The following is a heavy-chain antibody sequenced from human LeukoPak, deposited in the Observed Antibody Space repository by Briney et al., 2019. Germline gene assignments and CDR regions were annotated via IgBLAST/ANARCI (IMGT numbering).Heavy chain of an antibody. V-gene: IGHV3-66*01. CDR2: FYSGGTT. J-gene: IGHJ4*02. Sequence: GGSLRLSCVASGFTVSTNYMTWVRQAPGEGLEGVSVFYSGGTTYYADSVKGRFSISRDNSKNTLYLQMNSLRPEHTAVYYCARYDYGRSGFDYWGQGTLVTVSS. CDR3: ARYDYGRSGFDY. CDR1: GFTVSTNY. D-gene: IGHD5-12*01.